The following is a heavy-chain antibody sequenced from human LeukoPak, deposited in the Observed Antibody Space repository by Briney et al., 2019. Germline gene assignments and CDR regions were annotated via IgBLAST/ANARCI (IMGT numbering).Heavy chain of an antibody. J-gene: IGHJ4*02. V-gene: IGHV3-21*01. Sequence: GGSLRLSCAASGFTLSSYSINWVRQAPGKGLEWVSSISSSSSYKYYADSVKGRFTISRDNAKNSLYLQMNSLRAEDTAVYYCARDRVPAAAEFDYWGQGTLVTVSS. CDR3: ARDRVPAAAEFDY. D-gene: IGHD2-2*01. CDR1: GFTLSSYS. CDR2: ISSSSSYK.